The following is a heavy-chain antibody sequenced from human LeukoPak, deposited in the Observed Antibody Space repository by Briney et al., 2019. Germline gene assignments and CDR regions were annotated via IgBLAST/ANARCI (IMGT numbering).Heavy chain of an antibody. J-gene: IGHJ4*02. V-gene: IGHV3-23*01. CDR2: ITDSGRST. CDR3: AKGGWSYYSSNWYNNY. D-gene: IGHD6-13*01. CDR1: GFMFNNYA. Sequence: GGSLRLSCAASGFMFNNYAMTWVRQAPGKGLEWVSAITDSGRSTYYADSVKGRFTISRDNSKNTLYLQMNSLRAEDTAVYYCAKGGWSYYSSNWYNNYWGQGALVSVPS.